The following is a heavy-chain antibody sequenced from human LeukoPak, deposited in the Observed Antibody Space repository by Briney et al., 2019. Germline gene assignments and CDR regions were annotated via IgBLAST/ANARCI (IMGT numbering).Heavy chain of an antibody. J-gene: IGHJ4*02. V-gene: IGHV3-7*05. CDR2: IKQDGSGK. Sequence: GGSLRLSCAASGLTFSSYWMSWVRQAPGKGPEWVANIKQDGSGKYYVDSVKGRFTISRDNAKNSLYLQMNSLRAEDTAVYYCARGEYYYDGGYWGRGTLVTVSS. CDR3: ARGEYYYDGGY. D-gene: IGHD3-22*01. CDR1: GLTFSSYW.